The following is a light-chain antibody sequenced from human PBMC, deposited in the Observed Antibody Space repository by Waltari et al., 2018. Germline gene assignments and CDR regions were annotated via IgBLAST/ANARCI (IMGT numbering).Light chain of an antibody. CDR1: QSVSSTY. J-gene: IGKJ4*01. Sequence: EIVLTQSPCTLSLSPGERATLPCRASQSVSSTYLSWYQQRPGQAPRLLIYGVTSRASGIPDRFSGSGSGTDFTLTSSRLEPEDFAVYYCQQYLSTALTGGGGTKVEIK. CDR2: GVT. V-gene: IGKV3-20*01. CDR3: QQYLSTALT.